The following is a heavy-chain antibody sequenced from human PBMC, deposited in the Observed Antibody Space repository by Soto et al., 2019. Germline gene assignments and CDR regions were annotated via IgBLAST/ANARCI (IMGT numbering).Heavy chain of an antibody. CDR2: INPSGGST. V-gene: IGHV1-46*01. CDR3: ASSYDSSGSADY. CDR1: GGTFSSYA. Sequence: ASVKVACKASGGTFSSYAISWVRQAPGQGLEWMGIINPSGGSTSYAQKFQGRVTMTRDTSTSTVYMELSSLRSEDTAVYYCASSYDSSGSADYWGQGTLVTVSS. J-gene: IGHJ4*02. D-gene: IGHD3-22*01.